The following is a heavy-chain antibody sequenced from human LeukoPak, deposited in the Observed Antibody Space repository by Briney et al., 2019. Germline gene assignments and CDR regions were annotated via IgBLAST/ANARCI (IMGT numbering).Heavy chain of an antibody. CDR1: GYTFTSYA. Sequence: ASVKVSCKASGYTFTSYAMHWVRQAPGQRLEWMGWINAGNGNTKYSQKFQGRVTITRDTSASTAYMELSSLRSKDTAVYYCARSTIFGVVIVDYWGQGTLVTVSS. D-gene: IGHD3-3*01. CDR3: ARSTIFGVVIVDY. CDR2: INAGNGNT. J-gene: IGHJ4*02. V-gene: IGHV1-3*01.